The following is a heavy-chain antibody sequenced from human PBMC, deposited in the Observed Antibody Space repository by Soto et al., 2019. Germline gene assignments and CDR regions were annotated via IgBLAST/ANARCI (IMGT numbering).Heavy chain of an antibody. V-gene: IGHV4-59*01. CDR1: DGSIGSDY. Sequence: QVQLQESGPGLVKPSETLSLTCTVSDGSIGSDYWSWIRQPPGKGLEWLGNIDYIENTNYNPSLKSRVTMSIDTSKNRFSLKLASVTTADTAVYYCASFFDNYVNGNGFDLWGQGTQVTVSS. J-gene: IGHJ5*02. D-gene: IGHD3-10*02. CDR2: IDYIENT. CDR3: ASFFDNYVNGNGFDL.